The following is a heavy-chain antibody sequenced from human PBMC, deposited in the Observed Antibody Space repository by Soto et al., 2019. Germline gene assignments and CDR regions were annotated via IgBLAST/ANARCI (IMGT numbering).Heavy chain of an antibody. D-gene: IGHD2-15*01. CDR1: GFTFSSYA. CDR2: ISSNGGST. V-gene: IGHV3-64D*06. J-gene: IGHJ4*02. CDR3: VKARVFELLYFDY. Sequence: GSLRLSCSASGFTFSSYAMHWVRQAPGKGLEYVSAISSNGGSTYYADSVKGRFTISRDNSKNTLYLQMSSLRAEDTAVYYCVKARVFELLYFDYWGQGTLVTVSS.